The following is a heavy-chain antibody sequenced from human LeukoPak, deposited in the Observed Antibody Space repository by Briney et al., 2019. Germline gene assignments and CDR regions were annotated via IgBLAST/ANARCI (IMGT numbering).Heavy chain of an antibody. Sequence: GGSLRLSCAASGFIFRSYWMTWVRRAPGRGLEWVANIKEAGSENSYVDSVKGRFTISRDNAKNSLYLQMNSLRAEDTAVYYCATPVVPASPPDNWFDPWGQGTLVTVSS. J-gene: IGHJ5*02. D-gene: IGHD2-2*01. CDR3: ATPVVPASPPDNWFDP. CDR1: GFIFRSYW. CDR2: IKEAGSEN. V-gene: IGHV3-7*03.